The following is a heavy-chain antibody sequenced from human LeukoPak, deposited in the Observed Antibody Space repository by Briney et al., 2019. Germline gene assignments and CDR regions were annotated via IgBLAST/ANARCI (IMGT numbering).Heavy chain of an antibody. Sequence: VASVKVSCKASGGTFSSYAISWVRQAPGQGLEWMGRIIPILSIANYAQKFQGRVTITADKSTSTAYMELSSLRSEDTAVYYCASPPSAVAPYAFDIWGQGTMVTVSS. CDR2: IIPILSIA. D-gene: IGHD6-19*01. CDR1: GGTFSSYA. J-gene: IGHJ3*02. CDR3: ASPPSAVAPYAFDI. V-gene: IGHV1-69*04.